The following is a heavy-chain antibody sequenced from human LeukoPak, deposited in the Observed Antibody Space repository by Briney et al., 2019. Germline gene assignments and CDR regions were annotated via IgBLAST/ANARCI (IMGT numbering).Heavy chain of an antibody. CDR1: GFTFSSYE. V-gene: IGHV3-48*03. CDR3: ATYGSGSFFDY. J-gene: IGHJ4*02. CDR2: ISSSGSTI. Sequence: PGGSLRLSCAASGFTFSSYEMNWVRQAPGKGLEWVSYISSSGSTIYYADSVEGRFTISRDNAKNSLYLQMNSLRAEDTAVYYCATYGSGSFFDYWGQGTLVTVSS. D-gene: IGHD3-10*01.